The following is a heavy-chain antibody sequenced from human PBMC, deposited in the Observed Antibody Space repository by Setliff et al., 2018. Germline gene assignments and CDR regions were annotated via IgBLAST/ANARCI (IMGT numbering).Heavy chain of an antibody. CDR2: VYHGGNA. CDR3: ARLKGYIAMYYLDY. CDR1: GYSMRSGYY. Sequence: PSETLSLTCAVSGYSMRSGYYWAWIRQPPGKGLEWIGSVYHGGNAYYNPSLKSRVTFSVDTSKNRFSLMMSSVTAADTALYYCARLKGYIAMYYLDYWGQGTLVTVSS. J-gene: IGHJ4*02. D-gene: IGHD5-12*01. V-gene: IGHV4-38-2*01.